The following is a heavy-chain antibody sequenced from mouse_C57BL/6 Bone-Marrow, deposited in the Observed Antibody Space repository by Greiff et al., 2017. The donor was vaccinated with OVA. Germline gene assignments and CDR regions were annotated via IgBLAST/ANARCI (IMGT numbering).Heavy chain of an antibody. D-gene: IGHD2-4*01. CDR3: AREYDYDEEIDYYAMDY. J-gene: IGHJ4*01. CDR1: GYTFTSYW. Sequence: QVQLQQPGAELVKPGASVKLSCKASGYTFTSYWMQWVKQRPGQGLEWIGEIDPSDSYTNYNQKFKGKATLTVDTSSSTAYMQLSSLTSEDSAVYYCAREYDYDEEIDYYAMDYWGQGTSVTVSS. CDR2: IDPSDSYT. V-gene: IGHV1-50*01.